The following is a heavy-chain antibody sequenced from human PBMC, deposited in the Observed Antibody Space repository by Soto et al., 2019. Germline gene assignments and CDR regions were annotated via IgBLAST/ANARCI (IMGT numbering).Heavy chain of an antibody. Sequence: QVQLVQSGDEVKKPGASVKVSCKASGYIFVNYGIAWVRQAPRQGLEWMGWISPYTGNTHSASKVQGRLTMTTDTSTSTAYLELGSLTSDDTAVYYCVMVDNYVTPTPQDVWGQGTTVTVSS. CDR3: VMVDNYVTPTPQDV. CDR1: GYIFVNYG. CDR2: ISPYTGNT. J-gene: IGHJ6*02. V-gene: IGHV1-18*01. D-gene: IGHD3-16*01.